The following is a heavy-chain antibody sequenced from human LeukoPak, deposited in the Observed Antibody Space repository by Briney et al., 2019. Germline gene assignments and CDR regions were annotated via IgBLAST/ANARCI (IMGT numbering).Heavy chain of an antibody. Sequence: PGGSLRLSCAASGFTFSSYGMHWVRQAPGKGLEWVAFIRYDGSNKYYADSVKGRFTISRDNSKNTLYLQMNSLRAEDTAVYYCAKGGEYYYGSGSLEEPWGQGTLVTVSS. D-gene: IGHD3-10*01. CDR1: GFTFSSYG. CDR2: IRYDGSNK. J-gene: IGHJ5*02. CDR3: AKGGEYYYGSGSLEEP. V-gene: IGHV3-30*02.